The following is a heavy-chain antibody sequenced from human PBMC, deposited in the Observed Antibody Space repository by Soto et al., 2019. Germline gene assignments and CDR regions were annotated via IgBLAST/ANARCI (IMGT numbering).Heavy chain of an antibody. D-gene: IGHD3-16*01. CDR3: AKVGPVWGAADF. CDR1: GFSFSSYG. CDR2: ISSSGSDI. J-gene: IGHJ4*02. V-gene: IGHV3-21*02. Sequence: EVQLGESGGGLVKPGGSLRLSCAASGFSFSSYGINWVRQAPGKGLEWVSCISSSGSDIYYADSAKGRFTISRDNTKNSVFLQMNSLRAEDTAVYYCAKVGPVWGAADFWGQGTPVTVSS.